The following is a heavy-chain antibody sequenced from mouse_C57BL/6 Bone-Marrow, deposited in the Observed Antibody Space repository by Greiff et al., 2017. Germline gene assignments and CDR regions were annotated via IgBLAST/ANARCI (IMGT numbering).Heavy chain of an antibody. V-gene: IGHV1-82*01. J-gene: IGHJ1*03. Sequence: QVQLKESGPELVKPGASVKISCKASGYAFSSSWMNWVKQRPGKGLEWIGRIYPGDGDTNYNGKFKGKATLTADKSSSTAYMQLSSLTSEDSAVYFCAREGDGGYFDVWGTGTTVTVSS. CDR3: AREGDGGYFDV. D-gene: IGHD1-1*02. CDR2: IYPGDGDT. CDR1: GYAFSSSW.